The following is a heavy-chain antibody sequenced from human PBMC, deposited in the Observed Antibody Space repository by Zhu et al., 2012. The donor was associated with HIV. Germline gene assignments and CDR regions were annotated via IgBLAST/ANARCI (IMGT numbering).Heavy chain of an antibody. CDR1: GGSFSGYY. D-gene: IGHD3-10*01. Sequence: QVQLQQWGAGLLKPSETLSLTCAVYGGSFSGYYWGWIRQPPGKGLEWIGEINRSGDTNYNQSLKSRVTISVDTSKNQFSLKLNSVTAADTAVYYCARGYGSGSYYHYWGQGTLVTVSS. V-gene: IGHV4-34*01. CDR2: INRSGDT. CDR3: ARGYGSGSYYHY. J-gene: IGHJ4*02.